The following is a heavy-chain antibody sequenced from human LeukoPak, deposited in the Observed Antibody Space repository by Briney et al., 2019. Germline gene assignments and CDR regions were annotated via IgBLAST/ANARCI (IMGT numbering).Heavy chain of an antibody. CDR1: GYTFTSYY. J-gene: IGHJ4*02. CDR2: INPSGGST. Sequence: ASVKVSCKASGYTFTSYYMHWVRQAPGQGLEWMGIINPSGGSTSYAQKFQGRVTITADKSTSTAYMELSSLRSEDTAVYYCARDRGYCSSTSCYSGFSYWGQGTLVTVSS. V-gene: IGHV1-46*01. CDR3: ARDRGYCSSTSCYSGFSY. D-gene: IGHD2-2*01.